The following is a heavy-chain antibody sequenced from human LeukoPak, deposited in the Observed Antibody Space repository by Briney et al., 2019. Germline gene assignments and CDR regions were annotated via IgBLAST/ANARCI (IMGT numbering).Heavy chain of an antibody. Sequence: SETLSLTCTVSGGSISTYYWSWIRQPPGKGLEWIGYVYYSGSTNYNPSLRSRVTISVDTSKNQFSLKLSSVTAADTAVYYCARDYDSSGYRFDYWGQGTLVTVSS. V-gene: IGHV4-59*01. D-gene: IGHD3-22*01. J-gene: IGHJ4*02. CDR2: VYYSGST. CDR1: GGSISTYY. CDR3: ARDYDSSGYRFDY.